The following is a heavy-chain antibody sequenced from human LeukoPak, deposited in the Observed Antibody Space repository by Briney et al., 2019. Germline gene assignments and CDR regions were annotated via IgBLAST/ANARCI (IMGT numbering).Heavy chain of an antibody. CDR2: ISSSSSTI. J-gene: IGHJ4*02. CDR1: GFTFSSYS. D-gene: IGHD3-16*02. V-gene: IGHV3-48*04. Sequence: GGSLRLSCAASGFTFSSYSMNWVRQAPGKGLEWVSYISSSSSTIYYADSVKGRFTISRDNAKNSLYLQMNSLRAEDTAVYYCARVRLGELSFFDYWGQGTLVAVSS. CDR3: ARVRLGELSFFDY.